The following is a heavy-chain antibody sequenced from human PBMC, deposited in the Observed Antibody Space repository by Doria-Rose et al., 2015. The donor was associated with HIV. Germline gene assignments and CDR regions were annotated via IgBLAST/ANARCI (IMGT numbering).Heavy chain of an antibody. CDR3: ARARNYGFPHFFDF. CDR2: ISSSGTT. J-gene: IGHJ4*02. V-gene: IGHV4-30-4*01. D-gene: IGHD3-10*01. CDR1: GDSISSGDSF. Sequence: QVQLQESGPGLVRPSQTLSLTCTVSGDSISSGDSFWSWIRQPPGKGPEWIGYISSSGTTYYYPSLTRRLTISLDASKNQFSLNLNSVTAADTAVYYCARARNYGFPHFFDFWGQGTLVTVSS.